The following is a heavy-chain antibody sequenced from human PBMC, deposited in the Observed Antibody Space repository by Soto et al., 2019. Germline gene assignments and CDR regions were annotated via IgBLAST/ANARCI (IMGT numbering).Heavy chain of an antibody. CDR3: VRDSRRTGVKYFDGFDA. V-gene: IGHV4-61*01. Sequence: SETLSLSCNVSGGSVTNGIYYWSWIRQPPGGGLEWIGYIYYRGATKYNPSLESRVSISVDTPRNQFSLKLTSLTAADTAVYYCVRDSRRTGVKYFDGFDAWGQGTTVTVSS. J-gene: IGHJ6*02. CDR2: IYYRGAT. CDR1: GGSVTNGIYY. D-gene: IGHD3-10*01.